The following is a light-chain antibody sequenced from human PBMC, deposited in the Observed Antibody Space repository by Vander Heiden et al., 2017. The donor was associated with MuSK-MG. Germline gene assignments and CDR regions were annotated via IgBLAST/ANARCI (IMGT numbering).Light chain of an antibody. CDR1: ESISNY. CDR2: KAS. J-gene: IGKJ1*01. Sequence: DIQMTQSPSTLSASVGDRVTITCRASESISNYLAWYQQRPGQAPKVLIYKASILEGGVPSRFSGSGSGTEFTLTISSLQPDDFATYYCQQYDRYWTFGQGTKVEIK. V-gene: IGKV1-5*03. CDR3: QQYDRYWT.